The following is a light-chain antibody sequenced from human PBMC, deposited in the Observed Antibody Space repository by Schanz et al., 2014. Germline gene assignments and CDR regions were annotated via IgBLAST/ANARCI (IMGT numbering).Light chain of an antibody. CDR2: ELT. CDR1: SSDVGGYNY. J-gene: IGLJ3*02. Sequence: QSALTQPPSASGSPGQSVTISCTGTSSDVGGYNYVSWYQQYPGKAPKLMIYELTQRPSGVPDRFSGSRSGNTASLTVSGLQAEDEADYYCCSYAGSTTYWLFGGGTKLTVL. V-gene: IGLV2-8*01. CDR3: CSYAGSTTYWL.